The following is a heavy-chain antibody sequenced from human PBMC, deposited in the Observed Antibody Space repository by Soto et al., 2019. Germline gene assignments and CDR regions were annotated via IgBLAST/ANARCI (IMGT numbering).Heavy chain of an antibody. CDR3: ARARRDVYNDYYYYGMDV. J-gene: IGHJ6*02. Sequence: QVQLVQSGAEVKKPGSSVKVSCKASGGTFSSYAISWVRQAPGQGLEWMGGIIPIFGTANYAQKFQGRVTITADESTSTAYMELSSLRSEDTAVYYGARARRDVYNDYYYYGMDVWGQGTTVTVSS. D-gene: IGHD1-1*01. CDR1: GGTFSSYA. CDR2: IIPIFGTA. V-gene: IGHV1-69*01.